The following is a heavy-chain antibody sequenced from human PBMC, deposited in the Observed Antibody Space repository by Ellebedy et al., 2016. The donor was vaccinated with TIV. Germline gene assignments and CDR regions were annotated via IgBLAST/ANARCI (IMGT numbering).Heavy chain of an antibody. CDR2: IFYSGST. D-gene: IGHD6-19*01. CDR3: VRTIAVAGTFSFDY. V-gene: IGHV4-59*01. CDR1: GGSISNYY. J-gene: IGHJ4*02. Sequence: SETLSLTCTVSGGSISNYYWSWIRQPPGKGLEWIGYIFYSGSTHYNPSLKSRVTISVDTSKNQFSLKLSSVTAADTAMYFCVRTIAVAGTFSFDYWGQGTLVTVSS.